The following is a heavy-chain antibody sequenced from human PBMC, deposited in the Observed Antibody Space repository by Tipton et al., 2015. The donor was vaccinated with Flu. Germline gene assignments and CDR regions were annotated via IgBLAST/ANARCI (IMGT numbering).Heavy chain of an antibody. V-gene: IGHV3-53*01. CDR1: GFTVSSNY. CDR2: IYSGGST. D-gene: IGHD3-10*01. Sequence: VPLVQSGGGLIQPGGSLRLSCAASGFTVSSNYMSWVRQAPGKGLEWVSVIYSGGSTYYADSVKGRFTISRDNSKNTLYLQMNSLRAEDTAVYYCARDDPITMVRGSPFDIWGQGTMVTVSS. CDR3: ARDDPITMVRGSPFDI. J-gene: IGHJ3*02.